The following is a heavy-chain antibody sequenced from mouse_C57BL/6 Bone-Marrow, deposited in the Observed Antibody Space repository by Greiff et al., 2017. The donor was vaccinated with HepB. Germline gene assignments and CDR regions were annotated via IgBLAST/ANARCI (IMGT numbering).Heavy chain of an antibody. CDR2: IHPNSGST. Sequence: QVQLQQPGAELVKPGASVKLSCKASGYTFTSYWMHWVKQRPGQGLEWIGMIHPNSGSTNYNEKFKSKATLTVDQSSSTAYMQLSSLTSEDSAVYYCARCGDSSGLDYWGQGTTLTVSS. V-gene: IGHV1-64*01. CDR3: ARCGDSSGLDY. CDR1: GYTFTSYW. D-gene: IGHD3-2*02. J-gene: IGHJ2*01.